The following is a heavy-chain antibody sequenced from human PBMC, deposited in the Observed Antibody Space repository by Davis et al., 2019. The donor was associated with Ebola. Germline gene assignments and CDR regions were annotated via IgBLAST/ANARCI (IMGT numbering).Heavy chain of an antibody. CDR1: GDSVSSNSAA. CDR2: TYYRSKWYN. D-gene: IGHD3-10*01. V-gene: IGHV6-1*01. CDR3: ARGGLLWFGEYFDY. J-gene: IGHJ4*02. Sequence: SQTLSLTCAISGDSVSSNSAAWNWIRQSPSRGLEWLGRTYYRSKWYNDYAVSVKSRITLNPDTSKNQFSLQLNSVTPEDTAVYYCARGGLLWFGEYFDYWGQGTLVTVSS.